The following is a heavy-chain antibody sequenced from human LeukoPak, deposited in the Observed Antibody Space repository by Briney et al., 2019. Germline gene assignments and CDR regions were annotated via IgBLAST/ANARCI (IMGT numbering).Heavy chain of an antibody. CDR3: AKAELGADTFFDY. CDR1: GFTFSDYA. V-gene: IGHV3-23*01. CDR2: LSGSGAGT. J-gene: IGHJ4*02. Sequence: GGSLRLFCAAPGFTFSDYALGWVRQAPGRGLEWVATLSGSGAGTYYSDSVQGRFTISRDNSKRTLFLQMNSLRAEDTAFYYCAKAELGADTFFDYWGQGTLVTVSS. D-gene: IGHD6-25*01.